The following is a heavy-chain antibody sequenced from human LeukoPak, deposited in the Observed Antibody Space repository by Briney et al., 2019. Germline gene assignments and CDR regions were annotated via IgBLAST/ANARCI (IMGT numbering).Heavy chain of an antibody. V-gene: IGHV3-48*04. CDR3: ARGGYSYGYPSHPNGY. D-gene: IGHD5-18*01. CDR2: ISSSSSTI. Sequence: GGSLRLSCAASGFTFSSYGMNWVRQAPGKGLEWVSYISSSSSTIYYADSVKGRFTISRDNAKNSLYLQMNSLRAEDTAVYYCARGGYSYGYPSHPNGYWGQGTLVTVSS. CDR1: GFTFSSYG. J-gene: IGHJ4*02.